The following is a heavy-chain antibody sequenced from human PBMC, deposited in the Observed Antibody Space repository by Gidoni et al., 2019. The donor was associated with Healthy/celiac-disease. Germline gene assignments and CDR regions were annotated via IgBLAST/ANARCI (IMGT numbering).Heavy chain of an antibody. V-gene: IGHV4-39*07. Sequence: QLQLQESGPGLVKPSETLSLTCTVSGGSISSSSYYWGWIRQPPGKGLEWIGSIYYSGSTYYNPSLKSRVTISVDTSKNQFSLKLSSVTAADTAVYYCARGGGDYYGMDVWGQGTTVTVSS. D-gene: IGHD3-16*01. CDR1: GGSISSSSYY. CDR2: IYYSGST. J-gene: IGHJ6*02. CDR3: ARGGGDYYGMDV.